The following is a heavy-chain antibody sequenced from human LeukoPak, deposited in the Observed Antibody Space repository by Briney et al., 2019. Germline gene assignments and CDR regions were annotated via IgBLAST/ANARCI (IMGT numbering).Heavy chain of an antibody. J-gene: IGHJ4*02. D-gene: IGHD5-24*01. Sequence: ASVKVSCKASGYTFTGYYMHWVRQAPGQGLEWMGWINPNSGGTNYAQKFQGRVTMTRDTSISTAYMELRRLRSDDTAVYYCARDLTEDGYNFDYWGQGTLVTVSS. CDR3: ARDLTEDGYNFDY. V-gene: IGHV1-2*02. CDR1: GYTFTGYY. CDR2: INPNSGGT.